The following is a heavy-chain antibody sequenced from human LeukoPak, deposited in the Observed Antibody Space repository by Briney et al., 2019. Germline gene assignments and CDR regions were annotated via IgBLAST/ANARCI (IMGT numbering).Heavy chain of an antibody. J-gene: IGHJ4*02. Sequence: GGSLRLSCAASGFTFSSYSMNGVREAPRKGLEWVSSINISSSYIYFAASVKGRFTISRDNAQNSLYLQMNSRRAEDTAVYYCARDPKSYYYDSSGYCRGWGQGTLVTVSS. CDR3: ARDPKSYYYDSSGYCRG. V-gene: IGHV3-21*01. D-gene: IGHD3-22*01. CDR2: INISSSYI. CDR1: GFTFSSYS.